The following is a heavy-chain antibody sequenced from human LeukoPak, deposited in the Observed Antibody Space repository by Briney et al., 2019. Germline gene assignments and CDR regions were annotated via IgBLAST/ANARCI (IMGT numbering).Heavy chain of an antibody. CDR3: GSTEGTSTYSAWGSYRLDS. Sequence: GGSLRLSCAASGLTFSSFGMSWVRQAPGKGLEWVSAITGSGYTTYYADSVKGRFTISRENSKNTVSLQMYSLRAEDTAVYYCGSTEGTSTYSAWGSYRLDSWGQGTLVTVAS. D-gene: IGHD3-16*02. J-gene: IGHJ4*02. CDR2: ITGSGYTT. CDR1: GLTFSSFG. V-gene: IGHV3-23*01.